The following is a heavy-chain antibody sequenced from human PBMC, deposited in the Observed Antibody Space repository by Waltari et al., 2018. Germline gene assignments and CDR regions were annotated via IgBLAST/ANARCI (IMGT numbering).Heavy chain of an antibody. V-gene: IGHV7-4-1*02. CDR1: GYPFNRFG. CDR3: ARDGASSSRGYYYALDV. Sequence: QLVQSGSELKSPGASVKVSCKASGYPFNRFGINWVRQAPGQGLEWKGWINTHSETPAYAQNFRGRFVFSLDTSASTAYLQISSLKADDTAVYYCARDGASSSRGYYYALDVWGQGTTVTVSS. J-gene: IGHJ6*02. CDR2: INTHSETP. D-gene: IGHD3-22*01.